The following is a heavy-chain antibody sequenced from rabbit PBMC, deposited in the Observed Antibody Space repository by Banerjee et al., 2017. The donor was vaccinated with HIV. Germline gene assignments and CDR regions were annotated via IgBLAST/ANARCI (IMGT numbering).Heavy chain of an antibody. J-gene: IGHJ6*01. CDR1: GFSFSTKYV. CDR3: ARGDGAYAGYDGL. V-gene: IGHV1S40*01. Sequence: QSLQESGGGLVQPGGSLTLTCTASGFSFSTKYVMCWVRQAPGKGLEWIACINTSSGNTVYATWAKGRFTISKTSWTTVTLQVTSLTAADTATYFCARGDGAYAGYDGLWGPGTLVTVS. D-gene: IGHD7-1*01. CDR2: INTSSGNT.